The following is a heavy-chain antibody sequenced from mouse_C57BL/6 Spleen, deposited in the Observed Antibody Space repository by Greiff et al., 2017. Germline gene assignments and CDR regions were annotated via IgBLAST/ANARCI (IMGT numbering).Heavy chain of an antibody. J-gene: IGHJ1*03. Sequence: VKLMASGAELVRPGASVTLSCKASGYTFTDYEMHWVKQTPVHGLEWIGAIDPETGGTAYNQKFKGKAILTADKSSSTAYMELRSLTSEDSAVYYCTREQATTVVAHWYFDGWGTGTTVTVSS. V-gene: IGHV1-15*01. CDR1: GYTFTDYE. CDR2: IDPETGGT. CDR3: TREQATTVVAHWYFDG. D-gene: IGHD1-1*01.